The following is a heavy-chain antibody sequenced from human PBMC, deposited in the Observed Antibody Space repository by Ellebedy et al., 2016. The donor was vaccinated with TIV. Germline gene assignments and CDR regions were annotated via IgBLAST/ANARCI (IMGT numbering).Heavy chain of an antibody. J-gene: IGHJ6*02. V-gene: IGHV1-3*04. D-gene: IGHD3-3*01. CDR2: INTGNDNT. CDR3: ATREWQDPMDV. Sequence: ASVKVSCXASGHLFTTYGIHWVRQAPGQSLEWMGWINTGNDNTKYSQKLQGRVTITRDYMELSGLMSEDTAVYYCATREWQDPMDVWGQGTTVTVSS. CDR1: GHLFTTYG.